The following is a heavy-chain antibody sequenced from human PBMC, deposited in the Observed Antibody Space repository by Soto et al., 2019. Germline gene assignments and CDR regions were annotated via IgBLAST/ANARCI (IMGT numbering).Heavy chain of an antibody. Sequence: ASVKLSCEACGYSFTSYAMHWVRQAPEQRLEWMGWINAGNGNTKYSQKFQGRVTITRDTSASTAYMELSSLRSEDTAVYYCARDGPDSSSSWYYYYYGMDVWGQGTTVTVSS. V-gene: IGHV1-3*01. CDR2: INAGNGNT. J-gene: IGHJ6*02. CDR3: ARDGPDSSSSWYYYYYGMDV. CDR1: GYSFTSYA. D-gene: IGHD6-6*01.